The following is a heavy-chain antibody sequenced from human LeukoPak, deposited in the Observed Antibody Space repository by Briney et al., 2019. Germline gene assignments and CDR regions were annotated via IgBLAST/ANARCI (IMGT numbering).Heavy chain of an antibody. CDR1: GDSISGYY. V-gene: IGHV4-59*08. J-gene: IGHJ3*02. CDR3: ARQKRQTSAAWQQFDAFDI. CDR2: VSSTGTT. D-gene: IGHD5-24*01. Sequence: SETLSLTCSVSGDSISGYYWNWIRESPAKGLEWIGYVSSTGTTFYNASLRSRVTISFDTSKNTFSLTLTSVTASDAAVYYCARQKRQTSAAWQQFDAFDIWGQGTVVTVSS.